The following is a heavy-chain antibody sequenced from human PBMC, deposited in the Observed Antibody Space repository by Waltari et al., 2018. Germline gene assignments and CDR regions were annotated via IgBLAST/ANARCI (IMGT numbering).Heavy chain of an antibody. CDR2: IYYSGST. D-gene: IGHD1-26*01. V-gene: IGHV4-59*01. J-gene: IGHJ6*02. CDR1: GGPISSYY. CDR3: ARGVLVGYYYGMDV. Sequence: QVQLQESGPGLVKPSETLSLTCTVSGGPISSYYWSWLRQPPGKGLEWIGYIYYSGSTNYNPSLKSRVTISVDTSKNQFSLKLSSVTAADTAVYYCARGVLVGYYYGMDVWGQGTTVTVSS.